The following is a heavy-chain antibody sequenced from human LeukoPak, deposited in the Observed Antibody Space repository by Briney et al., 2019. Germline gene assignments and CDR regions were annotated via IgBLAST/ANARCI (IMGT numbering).Heavy chain of an antibody. CDR3: VRDPSNSGWAFDY. V-gene: IGHV3-30*02. J-gene: IGHJ4*02. CDR1: GFTFSTYA. D-gene: IGHD6-19*01. Sequence: GGSLRLSCAASGFTFSTYAMHWVRQAPGKGLEWVAMIRYNGKNKHYADSVKGRFTISRDNSKNTLDLQMNSLRADDTAVYYCVRDPSNSGWAFDYWGQGTLVTVSS. CDR2: IRYNGKNK.